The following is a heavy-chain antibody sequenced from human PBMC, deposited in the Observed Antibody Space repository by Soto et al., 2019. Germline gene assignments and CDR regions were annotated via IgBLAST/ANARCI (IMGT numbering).Heavy chain of an antibody. CDR1: GGTFSSSA. V-gene: IGHV1-69*12. J-gene: IGHJ6*02. D-gene: IGHD5-12*01. Sequence: QVQLEQSGAEVQKPGSSVKVSCKASGGTFSSSAFSWVRQAPGQGLEWMGGIMPVFPKPDYAQKFQDRVTITADASTSTTNMELSGLRSEDTAIYYCARDKDRLQLGGNYYYILDVWGQGTTVIVSS. CDR2: IMPVFPKP. CDR3: ARDKDRLQLGGNYYYILDV.